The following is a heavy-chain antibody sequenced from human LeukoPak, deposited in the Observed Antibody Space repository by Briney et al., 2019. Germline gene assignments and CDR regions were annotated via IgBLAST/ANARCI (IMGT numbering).Heavy chain of an antibody. V-gene: IGHV3-23*01. J-gene: IGHJ4*02. CDR2: ISGNGVYT. D-gene: IGHD2-2*01. Sequence: GGSLRLSCAASGFSFRNYAMRWVRQAPGKGLEWDSSISGNGVYTYYADSVKGRFTISRDNSKNTLYLQMNSLGAEDTAVYHCAKGASSKPFDYRSQGTLVTVSS. CDR3: AKGASSKPFDY. CDR1: GFSFRNYA.